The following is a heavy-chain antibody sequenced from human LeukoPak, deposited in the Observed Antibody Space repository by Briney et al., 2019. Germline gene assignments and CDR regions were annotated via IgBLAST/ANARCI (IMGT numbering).Heavy chain of an antibody. Sequence: PSETLSLTCTVSGGSISSSSYYWGWIRQPPGKGLEWIGSIYANGSTYYNPSLKSRVTISVDTSKNQFSLKLSSVTAADTAVYYCERLGYCSGVSCYEFLYYYYYMDVWGKGTTVTVSS. D-gene: IGHD2-15*01. CDR2: IYANGST. CDR1: GGSISSSSYY. J-gene: IGHJ6*03. CDR3: ERLGYCSGVSCYEFLYYYYYMDV. V-gene: IGHV4-39*01.